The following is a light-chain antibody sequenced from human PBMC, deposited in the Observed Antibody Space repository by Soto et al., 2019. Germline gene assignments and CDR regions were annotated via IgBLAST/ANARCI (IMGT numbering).Light chain of an antibody. V-gene: IGKV1-33*01. Sequence: EIQRTQSPSTLSASVGDRVTITCQAIQDISNYLNWYQQKPGKAPKLLIYGASNLETGVPSRFSGSGSGTDFTFTISSLQAEDIATYFCQQYDSVFTFGQGTRLEIK. CDR1: QDISNY. CDR3: QQYDSVFT. J-gene: IGKJ5*01. CDR2: GAS.